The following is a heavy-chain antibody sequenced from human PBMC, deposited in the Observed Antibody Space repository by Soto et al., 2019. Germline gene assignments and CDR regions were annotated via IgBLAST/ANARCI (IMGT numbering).Heavy chain of an antibody. CDR3: ARGREIFGAVTPFEY. CDR1: GAPFSGYY. CDR2: INHTGST. V-gene: IGHV4-34*02. J-gene: IGHJ4*02. Sequence: QVQLQQWGAGLPKPSETLSLTCAVYGAPFSGYYWTWIRQPPGKGLEWIGEINHTGSTKYNPSLKSRGHISIGHSKNQFFLSLRSLNAAETAVYYCARGREIFGAVTPFEYWGQGTQVAVSS. D-gene: IGHD3-3*01.